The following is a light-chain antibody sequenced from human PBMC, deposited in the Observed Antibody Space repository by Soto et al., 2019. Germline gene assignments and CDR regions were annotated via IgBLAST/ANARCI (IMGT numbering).Light chain of an antibody. CDR3: QQYNVSPLT. Sequence: EIVMTQSPATLSVAQGERATLSCRASQSVSRNLAWYQQNPGQTPHLLIYVASTKATGITARCSGSGSGNDFTLTISRLQSEYFAVYYCQQYNVSPLTFGGGTKVEFK. CDR2: VAS. V-gene: IGKV3-15*01. CDR1: QSVSRN. J-gene: IGKJ4*01.